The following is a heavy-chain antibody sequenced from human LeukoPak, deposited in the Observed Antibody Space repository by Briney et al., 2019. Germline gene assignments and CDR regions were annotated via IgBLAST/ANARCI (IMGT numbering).Heavy chain of an antibody. V-gene: IGHV3-21*01. Sequence: GGSLRLSCAASGFTFSSYSMNWVRQAPGKGLEWVSSISSSSSYIYYADSVKGRFTISRDNAKNSLYLQMNSLRAEDTAVYYCARDRRNGYCSGGSCQPLDCWGQGTLVTVSS. CDR3: ARDRRNGYCSGGSCQPLDC. D-gene: IGHD2-15*01. CDR2: ISSSSSYI. CDR1: GFTFSSYS. J-gene: IGHJ4*02.